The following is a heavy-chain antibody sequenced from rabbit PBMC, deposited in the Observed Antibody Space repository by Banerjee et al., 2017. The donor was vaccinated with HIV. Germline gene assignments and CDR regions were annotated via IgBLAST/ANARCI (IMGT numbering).Heavy chain of an antibody. J-gene: IGHJ4*01. D-gene: IGHD4-1*01. CDR3: ARDLAGVIGWNFNL. CDR2: IWSGGST. V-gene: IGHV1S45*01. CDR1: GFSLSSYS. Sequence: QEQLEESGGGLVQPGGSLTLSCKASGFSLSSYSIGWVRQAPGKGLEWIGFIWSGGSTYYASWVNGRFSISRTSSTTVTLQMTSLTAADTATYFCARDLAGVIGWNFNLWGPGTLVTVS.